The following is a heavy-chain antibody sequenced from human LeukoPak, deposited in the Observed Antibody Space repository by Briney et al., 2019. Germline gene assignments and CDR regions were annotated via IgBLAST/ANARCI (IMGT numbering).Heavy chain of an antibody. CDR2: IYYGGST. V-gene: IGHV4-59*01. Sequence: PSETLSLTCTVSGGSISSYYWSWIRQPPGKGLEWIGYIYYGGSTNYNPSLKSRVTISVDTSKNQFSLKLSSVTAADTAVYYCARYNDYGDYSSPNFDYWGQGTLVTVSS. J-gene: IGHJ4*02. D-gene: IGHD4-17*01. CDR3: ARYNDYGDYSSPNFDY. CDR1: GGSISSYY.